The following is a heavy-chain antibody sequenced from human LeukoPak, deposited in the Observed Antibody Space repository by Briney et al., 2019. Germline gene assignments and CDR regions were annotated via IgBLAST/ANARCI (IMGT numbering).Heavy chain of an antibody. D-gene: IGHD1-14*01. Sequence: ASAKVSCKASGYTFTSYYMHWVRQAPGQGLEWMGIINPSGAITNYAQNFQGRVTMTRDTSTSTVYMELSSLRSEDTAVYYCARDLTGNSCLWGQGTLVTVSS. J-gene: IGHJ4*02. V-gene: IGHV1-46*01. CDR2: INPSGAIT. CDR3: ARDLTGNSCL. CDR1: GYTFTSYY.